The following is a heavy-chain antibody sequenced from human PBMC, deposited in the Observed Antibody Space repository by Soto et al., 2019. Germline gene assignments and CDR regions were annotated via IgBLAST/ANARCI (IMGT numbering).Heavy chain of an antibody. Sequence: GASVKVSCKASGYTFTSYAMHWVRQAPGQRLEWMGWINAGNGNTKYSQKFQGRVTITRDTSASTAYMELSSLRSEDTAVYYCARDAPTIFGVVIIWSGWFDPWGQGTLVTVSS. CDR2: INAGNGNT. CDR1: GYTFTSYA. J-gene: IGHJ5*02. CDR3: ARDAPTIFGVVIIWSGWFDP. D-gene: IGHD3-3*01. V-gene: IGHV1-3*01.